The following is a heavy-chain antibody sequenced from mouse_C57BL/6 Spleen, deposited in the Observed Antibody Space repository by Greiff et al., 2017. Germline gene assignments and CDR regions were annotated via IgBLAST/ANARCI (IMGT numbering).Heavy chain of an antibody. J-gene: IGHJ4*01. CDR3: AREGDYVDYYAMDY. D-gene: IGHD1-1*01. CDR1: GYAFSSYW. V-gene: IGHV1-80*01. Sequence: QVQLQQSGAELVKPGASVKISCKASGYAFSSYWMNWVKQRPGKGLEWIGQIYPGDGDTNYNGKFKGKATLTADKSSSTAYMQLSSLTSEDSAVYFCAREGDYVDYYAMDYWGQGTSVTVSS. CDR2: IYPGDGDT.